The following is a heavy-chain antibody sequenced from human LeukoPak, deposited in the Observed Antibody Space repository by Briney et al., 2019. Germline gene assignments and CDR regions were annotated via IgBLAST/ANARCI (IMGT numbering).Heavy chain of an antibody. CDR2: INWNGGST. J-gene: IGHJ4*02. CDR3: ARGNYYDSSGYYSFDY. Sequence: GGSLRLSCAASRFTFDDYGMSWVRQAPGKGLEWVSGINWNGGSTGYADSVKGRFTISRDNAKNSLYLQMNSLRAEDTALYYCARGNYYDSSGYYSFDYWGQGTLVTVSS. D-gene: IGHD3-22*01. CDR1: RFTFDDYG. V-gene: IGHV3-20*04.